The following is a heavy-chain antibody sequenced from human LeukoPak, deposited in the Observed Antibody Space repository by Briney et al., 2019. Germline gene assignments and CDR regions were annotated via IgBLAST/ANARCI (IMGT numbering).Heavy chain of an antibody. Sequence: GASLMISCKGSGYSFTSYWIGWVRPMPGKGLEWMGIIYPGDSDTRYSPSLQGQVTISADKSISTAYLQWSSLKASDTAMYYCARPPHSPGYSLQQLAFDIWGQGTMVTVSS. V-gene: IGHV5-51*01. D-gene: IGHD6-13*01. CDR2: IYPGDSDT. J-gene: IGHJ3*02. CDR3: ARPPHSPGYSLQQLAFDI. CDR1: GYSFTSYW.